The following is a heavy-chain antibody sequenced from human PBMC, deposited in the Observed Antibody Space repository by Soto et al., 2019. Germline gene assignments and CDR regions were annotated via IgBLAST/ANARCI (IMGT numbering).Heavy chain of an antibody. Sequence: HLVQSGPEVKKPGASITVSYKTSGDTFTNFGLIWVRQAPGQGLEWMGWIATYNSNRNYAQKFQGRLTLTTDTSTSTAYMELKSLRYDDTAVYYCATVLRGVVNWFDPWGQGTLVTVSS. D-gene: IGHD3-10*01. CDR1: GDTFTNFG. V-gene: IGHV1-18*01. CDR2: IATYNSNR. J-gene: IGHJ5*02. CDR3: ATVLRGVVNWFDP.